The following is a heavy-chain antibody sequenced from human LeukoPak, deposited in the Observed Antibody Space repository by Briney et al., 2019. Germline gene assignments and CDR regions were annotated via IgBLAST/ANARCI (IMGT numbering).Heavy chain of an antibody. Sequence: GASVKVSCKASGYTFTSYGISWVRQAPGQGLEWMGWISAYNGNTNYAQKLQGRVTMTTDTSTSTAYMELRSLRSDDTAVYYCARVPSIAAAGTGWFDPWGQGTLVTVSS. D-gene: IGHD6-13*01. CDR3: ARVPSIAAAGTGWFDP. V-gene: IGHV1-18*01. J-gene: IGHJ5*02. CDR1: GYTFTSYG. CDR2: ISAYNGNT.